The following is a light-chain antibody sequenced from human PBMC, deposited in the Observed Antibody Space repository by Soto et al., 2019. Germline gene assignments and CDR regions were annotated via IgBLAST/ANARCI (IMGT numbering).Light chain of an antibody. J-gene: IGKJ4*01. CDR1: QSVRRN. CDR3: QQYSSSPLT. CDR2: GAS. Sequence: ILMTQSPATLSLSAWESATLSWMASQSVRRNLAWYQQTPGQAPRLLSFGASNRATGIPARFSGSGSGTEFTLTISRLEPEDFAVYHCQQYSSSPLTFGGGTKVDIK. V-gene: IGKV3-15*01.